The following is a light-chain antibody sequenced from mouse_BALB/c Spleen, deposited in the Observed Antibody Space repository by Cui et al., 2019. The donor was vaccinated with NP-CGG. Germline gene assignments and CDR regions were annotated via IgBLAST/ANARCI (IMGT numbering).Light chain of an antibody. CDR1: TGAVTTSNY. Sequence: HAVVPQHSALTTSPGQTVTLTCRSSTGAVTTSNYANWVQEKPDHFFTGLIGGTNNRPPGVPARFSGSLIGDKAALTITGAQTEDEAVYFCALWYSNHWVFGGGTKLTVL. CDR2: GTN. CDR3: ALWYSNHWV. J-gene: IGLJ1*01. V-gene: IGLV1*01.